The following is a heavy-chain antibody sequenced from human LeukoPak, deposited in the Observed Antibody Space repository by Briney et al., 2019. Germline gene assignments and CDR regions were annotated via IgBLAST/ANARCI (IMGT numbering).Heavy chain of an antibody. D-gene: IGHD6-13*01. Sequence: PGGSLRLSCVASGFAFSNYWMDWVRQAPGKGLVWVSRIQGDGSDTTYADSVKGRFTISRDNAKNTLFLQMNSLRDEGTAVYYCVSNTLIIAAAFYDSWGQGTLVTVSS. CDR2: IQGDGSDT. V-gene: IGHV3-74*01. CDR1: GFAFSNYW. CDR3: VSNTLIIAAAFYDS. J-gene: IGHJ4*02.